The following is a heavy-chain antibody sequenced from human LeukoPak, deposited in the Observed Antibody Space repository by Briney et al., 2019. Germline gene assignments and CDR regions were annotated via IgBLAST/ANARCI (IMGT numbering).Heavy chain of an antibody. CDR1: GCSISSTTFF. J-gene: IGHJ4*02. D-gene: IGHD1-26*01. CDR3: ARHPGVGITLHFDY. V-gene: IGHV4-39*01. CDR2: MYYSGSS. Sequence: SETLSLTCTVSGCSISSTTFFWGWIRQPPGKGLEWIGSMYYSGSSYYNPSLKSRVTMSVDTSKNQFSLKLNSVTAADTAIYYCARHPGVGITLHFDYWGQGTLVTVSS.